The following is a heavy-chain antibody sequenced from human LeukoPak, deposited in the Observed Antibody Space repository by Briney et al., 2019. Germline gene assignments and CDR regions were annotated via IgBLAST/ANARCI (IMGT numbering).Heavy chain of an antibody. CDR1: GFTFSSYG. CDR3: ARDSDMDFDY. V-gene: IGHV3-30*19. Sequence: GGSLRLSCAASGFTFSSYGMHWVRQAPGKGLEWVAVISYDGSNKYYADSVKGRFTISRDNSKNTLYLQMNSLRAEDTAVYYCARDSDMDFDYWGQGTLVTVSS. CDR2: ISYDGSNK. J-gene: IGHJ4*02. D-gene: IGHD2-15*01.